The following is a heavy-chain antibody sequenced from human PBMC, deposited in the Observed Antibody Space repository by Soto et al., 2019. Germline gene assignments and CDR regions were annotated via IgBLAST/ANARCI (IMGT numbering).Heavy chain of an antibody. D-gene: IGHD3-10*02. CDR3: ARCFILCFFFQAEDGIRDVRSVSAFLLNRSSDL. V-gene: IGHV4-34*01. Sequence: PERGLEWIGEINESGNINYHPSLKSRVTILVDTAKKQISLRLSSVTAADTAVYYCARCFILCFFFQAEDGIRDVRSVSAFLLNRSSDL. J-gene: IGHJ2*01. CDR2: INESGNI.